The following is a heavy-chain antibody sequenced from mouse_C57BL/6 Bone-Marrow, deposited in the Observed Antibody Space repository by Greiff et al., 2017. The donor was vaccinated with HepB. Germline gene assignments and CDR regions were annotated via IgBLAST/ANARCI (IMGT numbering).Heavy chain of an antibody. J-gene: IGHJ4*01. CDR2: IWSGGST. D-gene: IGHD2-5*01. Sequence: VKLVESGPGLVQPSQSLSITCTVSGFSLTSYGVHWVRQPPGKGLEWLGVIWSGGSTDYNAAFISRLSISKDNSKSQVFFKMNSLQADDTAIYYCANPYYSNYDAMDYWGQGTSVTVSS. V-gene: IGHV2-4*01. CDR1: GFSLTSYG. CDR3: ANPYYSNYDAMDY.